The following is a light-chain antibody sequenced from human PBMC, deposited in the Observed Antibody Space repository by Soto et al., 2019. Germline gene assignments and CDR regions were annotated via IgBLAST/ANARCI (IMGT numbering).Light chain of an antibody. V-gene: IGKV3-20*01. CDR1: QNVSSSY. J-gene: IGKJ1*01. CDR2: GAS. Sequence: EIVLTQSPGTLSLSPGERATLSCRASQNVSSSYLAWYQQKPGQAPRLLIYGASSRATGIPDRFSGSGSGTDFTLTISRLEPEDSAVYYCQQYGRSPGTFGQGTRVEVK. CDR3: QQYGRSPGT.